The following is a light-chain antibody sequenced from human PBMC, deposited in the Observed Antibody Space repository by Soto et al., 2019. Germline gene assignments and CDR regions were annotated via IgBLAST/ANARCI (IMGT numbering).Light chain of an antibody. J-gene: IGLJ2*01. Sequence: QSVLTQPPSVSGAPGQRVTISCTGSSSNIGAGYDVHWYQQLPGTAPKLLIYGNSNRPSGVPDRFSGSKSGTSASLAITGLHAEDEADYYCQSYDSSLSAHVVFGGGTKLTFL. CDR2: GNS. CDR1: SSNIGAGYD. CDR3: QSYDSSLSAHVV. V-gene: IGLV1-40*01.